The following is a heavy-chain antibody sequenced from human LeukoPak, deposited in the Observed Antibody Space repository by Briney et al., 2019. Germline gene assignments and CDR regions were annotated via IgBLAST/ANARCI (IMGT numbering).Heavy chain of an antibody. CDR2: INPSGGST. CDR1: GYTFTSYY. CDR3: ARDLGSYYPYYYYGMDV. J-gene: IGHJ6*02. V-gene: IGHV1-46*01. D-gene: IGHD1-26*01. Sequence: ASVKVSCKASGYTFTSYYMHWVRQAPGQGLEWMGIINPSGGSTSYAQKFQGRVTMTRDTSSSTVYMELSSLRSEDTAVYYCARDLGSYYPYYYYGMDVWGQGTTVTVSS.